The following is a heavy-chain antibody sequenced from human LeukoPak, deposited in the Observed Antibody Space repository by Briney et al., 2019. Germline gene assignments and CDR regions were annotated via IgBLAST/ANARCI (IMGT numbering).Heavy chain of an antibody. D-gene: IGHD3-22*01. Sequence: SETRSLTCTVYGGSISSYYWSWVRQPAGKGLEWIGRIYTSGSTNYNPSLKSRVTMSVDTSKNQLSLKLSSVTAADTAVYYCARGGYYYDSSGYYSFDYWGQGTLVTVSS. V-gene: IGHV4-4*07. J-gene: IGHJ4*02. CDR2: IYTSGST. CDR3: ARGGYYYDSSGYYSFDY. CDR1: GGSISSYY.